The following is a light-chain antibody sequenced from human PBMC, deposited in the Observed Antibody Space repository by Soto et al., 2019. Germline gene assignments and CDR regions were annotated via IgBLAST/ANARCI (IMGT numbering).Light chain of an antibody. CDR1: QSVSSSY. J-gene: IGKJ3*01. CDR3: QHYGSSPLFT. CDR2: GAS. V-gene: IGKV3-20*01. Sequence: EIVLTQSPGTLSLSPGERATLSCRASQSVSSSYLAWYQQRPGLAPRLLIYGASSRATGIPDRFSGSGSGTDFTLTISRLEPEDFAVYYCQHYGSSPLFTFGPGTKVDIK.